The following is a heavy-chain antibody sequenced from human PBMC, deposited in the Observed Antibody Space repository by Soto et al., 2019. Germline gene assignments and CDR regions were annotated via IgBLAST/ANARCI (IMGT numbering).Heavy chain of an antibody. CDR1: GGTFSSYA. CDR2: IIPIFGTA. CDR3: ARWDYDSSGYYDFDY. V-gene: IGHV1-69*13. D-gene: IGHD3-22*01. J-gene: IGHJ4*02. Sequence: SVKVSCKASGGTFSSYAISWVRQAPGQGLEWMGGIIPIFGTANYAQKFQGRVTITADESTSTAYMELSSLRSEDTAVYYCARWDYDSSGYYDFDYWGQGTLVTVSS.